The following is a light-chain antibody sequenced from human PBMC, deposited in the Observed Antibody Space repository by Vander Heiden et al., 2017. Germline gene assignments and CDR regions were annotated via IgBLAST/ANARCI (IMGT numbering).Light chain of an antibody. V-gene: IGLV2-14*03. Sequence: QSALTQPASVSGSPGQSITISCTGTSSDVGDYDYVSWYQQHPGKAPNLMIFDVSYRPSGVSNRFSGSKSGNTASLTISGLQPEDESVYYCCSFTNIRTWVFGGGTKLTVL. J-gene: IGLJ3*02. CDR1: SSDVGDYDY. CDR2: DVS. CDR3: CSFTNIRTWV.